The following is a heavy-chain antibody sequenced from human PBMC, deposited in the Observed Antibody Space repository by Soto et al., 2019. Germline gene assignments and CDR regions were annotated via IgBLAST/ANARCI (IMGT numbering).Heavy chain of an antibody. CDR2: INYSGST. D-gene: IGHD4-17*01. V-gene: IGHV4-39*01. Sequence: PSETLSLTCTVSGGSITSSSDYWGWVRQPPGKGLEWIGSINYSGSTYYNPSLKSRVTISIDTSKNQFSLKLRSVIAADTAVFYCARLLYGDYVGYFDPWGQGTLVTVSS. CDR1: GGSITSSSDY. CDR3: ARLLYGDYVGYFDP. J-gene: IGHJ5*02.